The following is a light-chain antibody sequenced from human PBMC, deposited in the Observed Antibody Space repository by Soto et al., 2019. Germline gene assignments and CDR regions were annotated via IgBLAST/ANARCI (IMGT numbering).Light chain of an antibody. CDR2: EGI. J-gene: IGLJ1*01. Sequence: QSALTQPASVSGSPGQSITISCSGTSSTIGGYNVASWYQQHPGNAPKVIVYEGIKRPSGVSARFSGSTSGSTASLTISGLQAEDEAEYFCCSYVGATTYVFGSGTKVTVL. CDR3: CSYVGATTYV. V-gene: IGLV2-23*01. CDR1: SSTIGGYNV.